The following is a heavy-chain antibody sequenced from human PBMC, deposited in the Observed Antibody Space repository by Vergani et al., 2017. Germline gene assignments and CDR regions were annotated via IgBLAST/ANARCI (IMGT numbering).Heavy chain of an antibody. CDR3: ARRRYYYDSSGPHDAFDI. CDR1: GYSFTSYW. D-gene: IGHD3-22*01. CDR2: IYPGDSDT. J-gene: IGHJ3*02. Sequence: EVQLVQSGAEVKKPGESLKISCKGSGYSFTSYWIGWVRQMPGKGLEWMGIIYPGDSDTRYSPSFQGQVTSSADKSISTAYLQWSSLKASDTAMYYCARRRYYYDSSGPHDAFDIWGQGTMVTVSS. V-gene: IGHV5-51*01.